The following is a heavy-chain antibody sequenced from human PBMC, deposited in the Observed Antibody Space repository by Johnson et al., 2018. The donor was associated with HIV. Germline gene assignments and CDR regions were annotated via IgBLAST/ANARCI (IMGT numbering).Heavy chain of an antibody. J-gene: IGHJ3*02. CDR1: GFTVSSNY. V-gene: IGHV3-48*01. Sequence: VQLVESGGGVVRPGGSLRLSCAAFGFTVSSNYMSWIRQAPGKGLEWISYISSSGGIRYYADSVKGRFTIPRDNSKNTLYRQMNSLRAEDTAVYYCAKEKEAFDIWGQGTMGTVSS. CDR3: AKEKEAFDI. CDR2: ISSSGGIR.